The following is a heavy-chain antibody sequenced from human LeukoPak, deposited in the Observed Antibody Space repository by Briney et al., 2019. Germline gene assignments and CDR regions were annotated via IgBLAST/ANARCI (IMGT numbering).Heavy chain of an antibody. V-gene: IGHV3-23*01. CDR3: ARDRVGATLYFDY. CDR2: ISGDAGRT. J-gene: IGHJ4*02. D-gene: IGHD1-26*01. Sequence: PGGSLRLSSAASGFTFSSYGMNRVRQAPGQGLKWVSGISGDAGRTYYADSVKRRFTIYRDNSKNTLYLQMNSLRAEDTAVYYCARDRVGATLYFDYWGQGTLVTVSS. CDR1: GFTFSSYG.